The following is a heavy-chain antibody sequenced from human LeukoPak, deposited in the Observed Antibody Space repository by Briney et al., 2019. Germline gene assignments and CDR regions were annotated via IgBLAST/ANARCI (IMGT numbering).Heavy chain of an antibody. CDR1: GFTFDDYA. V-gene: IGHV3-9*01. Sequence: GGSLRLSCAASGFTFDDYAMHWVRQAPGKGLEWVSGISRNSGSIGYADSVKGRFTISRDNAKNSLYLQMNSLRAEDTALYYCAKDHYYDSRGQVAVDYWGQGTLVTVSS. CDR2: ISRNSGSI. D-gene: IGHD3-22*01. J-gene: IGHJ4*02. CDR3: AKDHYYDSRGQVAVDY.